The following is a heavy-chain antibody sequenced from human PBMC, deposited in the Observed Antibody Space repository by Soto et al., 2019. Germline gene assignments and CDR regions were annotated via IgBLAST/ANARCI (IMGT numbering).Heavy chain of an antibody. D-gene: IGHD4-17*01. J-gene: IGHJ4*02. V-gene: IGHV3-23*01. Sequence: EGQVLESGGGLVQPGGSLRLTCVASGFTLSNFGMSWVRQAPGKGLAWVSFVSGNGGSTYYIDSVKGRFTISRDSSTNTVRLQMNSLRAEDTAVYYCAASNYGERDWGQGALVTVSS. CDR2: VSGNGGST. CDR3: AASNYGERD. CDR1: GFTLSNFG.